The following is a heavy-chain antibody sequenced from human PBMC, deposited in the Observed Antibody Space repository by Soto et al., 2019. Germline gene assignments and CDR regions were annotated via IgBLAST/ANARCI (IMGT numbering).Heavy chain of an antibody. CDR2: INPNSGGT. Sequence: ASVKVSCKASGYTFTGYYMHWVRQAPGQGLEWMGWINPNSGGTNFAQKFQGRVTMTRDTSISTAYMELSRLRSDDTAVYYCARAPSIAVAGTYWFDPWGQGTLVTVSS. V-gene: IGHV1-2*02. CDR3: ARAPSIAVAGTYWFDP. D-gene: IGHD6-19*01. CDR1: GYTFTGYY. J-gene: IGHJ5*02.